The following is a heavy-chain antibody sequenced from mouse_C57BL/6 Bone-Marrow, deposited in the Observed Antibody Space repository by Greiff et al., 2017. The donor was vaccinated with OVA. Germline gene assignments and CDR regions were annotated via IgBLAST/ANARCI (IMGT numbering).Heavy chain of an antibody. CDR1: GYTFTDYE. D-gene: IGHD1-1*01. CDR2: LDPETGGT. Sequence: VQLQQSGAELVRPGASVTLSCKASGYTFTDYEMHWVKQTPVHGLEWIGALDPETGGTAYNQKFKGKAILTADKSSSTAYMELRSLTSEDSAVYYCTVGDYYGSLAYWGQGTLVTVSA. J-gene: IGHJ3*01. V-gene: IGHV1-15*01. CDR3: TVGDYYGSLAY.